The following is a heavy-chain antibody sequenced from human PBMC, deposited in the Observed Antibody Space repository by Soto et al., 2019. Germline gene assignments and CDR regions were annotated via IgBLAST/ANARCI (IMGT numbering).Heavy chain of an antibody. CDR1: GFTFDDYA. J-gene: IGHJ6*02. CDR3: ARNQIGSNPLHANYYYYGMDV. Sequence: EVQLVESGGGLVQPGRSLRLSCAASGFTFDDYAMHWVRQAPGKGLEWVSGISWNSGSIGYADSVKGRFTISRDNAKNSLYLQMNSLRAEDTALYYCARNQIGSNPLHANYYYYGMDVWGQGTTVTVSS. V-gene: IGHV3-9*01. D-gene: IGHD6-13*01. CDR2: ISWNSGSI.